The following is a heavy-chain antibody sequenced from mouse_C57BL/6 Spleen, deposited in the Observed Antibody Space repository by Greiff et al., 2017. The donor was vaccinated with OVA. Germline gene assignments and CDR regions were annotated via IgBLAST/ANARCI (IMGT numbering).Heavy chain of an antibody. Sequence: QVQLQQPGAELVRPGSSVKLSCKASGYTFTSYWMHWVKQRPIQGLEWIGNIDPSDSETPYNQKFKDKATLTVDKSSSTAYMQLSSLTSEDSAVYYCARHGSSYIFDYWGQGTTLTVSS. CDR3: ARHGSSYIFDY. J-gene: IGHJ2*01. CDR2: IDPSDSET. D-gene: IGHD1-1*01. CDR1: GYTFTSYW. V-gene: IGHV1-52*01.